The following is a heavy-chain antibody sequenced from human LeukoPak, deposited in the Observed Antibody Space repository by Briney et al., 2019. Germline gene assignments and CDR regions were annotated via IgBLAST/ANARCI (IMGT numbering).Heavy chain of an antibody. CDR2: MNPNSGNT. CDR1: GYTFTSYD. CDR3: ARGLTTMVRGVRGVGY. V-gene: IGHV1-8*01. Sequence: ASVKLSCNAAGYTFTSYDINWVRQATGQGLEWMGWMNPNSGNTGYVQKFQGRVTMTRNTTISTAYMELSSLRSEDTTVYYCARGLTTMVRGVRGVGYWGQGTLVTVSS. D-gene: IGHD3-10*01. J-gene: IGHJ4*02.